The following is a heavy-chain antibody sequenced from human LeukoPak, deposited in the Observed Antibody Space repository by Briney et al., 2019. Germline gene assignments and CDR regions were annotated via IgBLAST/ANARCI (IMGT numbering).Heavy chain of an antibody. CDR2: IIPILGIA. J-gene: IGHJ6*02. Sequence: SVKVSCKASGGTFSSYAISWVRQAPGQGLEWMGRIIPILGIATYAQKFQGRVTITADKSTSTAYMELSSLRSEGTAVYYCARDLTYYYDSSGGYGMDVWGQGTTVTVSS. V-gene: IGHV1-69*04. D-gene: IGHD3-22*01. CDR1: GGTFSSYA. CDR3: ARDLTYYYDSSGGYGMDV.